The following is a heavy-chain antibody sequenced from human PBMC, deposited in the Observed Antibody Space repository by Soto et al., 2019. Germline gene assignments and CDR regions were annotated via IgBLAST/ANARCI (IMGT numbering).Heavy chain of an antibody. CDR2: IIPIFGTA. Sequence: QVQLVQSGAEVKKPGSSVKGSCKASGGTFSSYAISWVRQAPGQGLEWMGGIIPIFGTANYAQKFQGRVTITADESTSTAYMELSSLRSEDTAVYYCASGEGYCSSTSCSTNYYYYGMDVWGQGTTVTVSS. D-gene: IGHD2-2*01. CDR3: ASGEGYCSSTSCSTNYYYYGMDV. V-gene: IGHV1-69*01. J-gene: IGHJ6*02. CDR1: GGTFSSYA.